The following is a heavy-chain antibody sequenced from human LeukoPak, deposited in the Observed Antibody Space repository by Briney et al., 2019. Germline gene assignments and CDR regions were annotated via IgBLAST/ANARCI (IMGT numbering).Heavy chain of an antibody. J-gene: IGHJ3*02. Sequence: GGSLRLSCAASGFTFSSYSMAWVRQAPGKGLEWVSGINRPPDSTFAADSVKGRFTISRDNSKNTLYLQMNSLRVEDTALYYCARDYYYDSRGAFDIWGQGTMDTVSS. CDR2: INRPPDST. CDR3: ARDYYYDSRGAFDI. D-gene: IGHD3-22*01. V-gene: IGHV3-23*01. CDR1: GFTFSSYS.